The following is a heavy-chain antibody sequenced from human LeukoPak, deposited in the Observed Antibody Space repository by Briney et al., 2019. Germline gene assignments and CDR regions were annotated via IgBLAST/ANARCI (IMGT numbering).Heavy chain of an antibody. CDR3: AREGRLRPSHIDY. V-gene: IGHV3-21*01. J-gene: IGHJ4*02. Sequence: GGCLRLSCAASGFTFSSYSMNWVRQAPGKGLEWVSSISSSSSYIYYADSVKGRFTISRDNAQNSLYLQMNSLRAEDTAVYYCAREGRLRPSHIDYWGQGTLVTVSS. CDR1: GFTFSSYS. CDR2: ISSSSSYI. D-gene: IGHD2-15*01.